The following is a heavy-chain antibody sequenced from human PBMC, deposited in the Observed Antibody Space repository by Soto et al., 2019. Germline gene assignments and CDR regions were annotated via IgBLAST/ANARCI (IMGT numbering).Heavy chain of an antibody. CDR2: IYYSGST. V-gene: IGHV4-39*01. CDR3: AGGYLYDFDY. CDR1: GGSISSSSYY. J-gene: IGHJ4*02. D-gene: IGHD5-18*01. Sequence: SETLSLTCTVSGGSISSSSYYWGWIRQPPGKGLEGIGSIYYSGSTYYNPSLKSRVTISVDTSKNQFSLKLSSVTAADTAVYYCAGGYLYDFDYWGQGTLVTVSS.